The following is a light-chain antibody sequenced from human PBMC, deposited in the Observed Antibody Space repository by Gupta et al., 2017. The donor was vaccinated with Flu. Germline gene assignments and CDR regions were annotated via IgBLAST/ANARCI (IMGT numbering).Light chain of an antibody. CDR1: QDISNY. CDR3: QQYNESPDT. J-gene: IGKJ3*01. CDR2: GAS. Sequence: PASLSASGGDRVTLTRRASQDISNYLGWYQQKPGKAPKSVIFGASVLQTGVPSRFSGRGSGTDFTLTISSLQPEDFAIYYCQQYNESPDTFGPGTKVDFK. V-gene: IGKV1-16*01.